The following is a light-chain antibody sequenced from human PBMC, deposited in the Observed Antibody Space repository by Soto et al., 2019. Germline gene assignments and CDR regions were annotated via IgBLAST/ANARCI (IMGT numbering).Light chain of an antibody. Sequence: EIVLTQSPGTLSLSPGERATLXXRASQSVSSYLAWYQQKPGQAPRXLIYGASTRATGIPARFSGSGSGTEFTLTISSLQSEDFAVYYCQQYNNWPRTFGQGTKVDI. CDR1: QSVSSY. J-gene: IGKJ1*01. CDR3: QQYNNWPRT. V-gene: IGKV3-15*01. CDR2: GAS.